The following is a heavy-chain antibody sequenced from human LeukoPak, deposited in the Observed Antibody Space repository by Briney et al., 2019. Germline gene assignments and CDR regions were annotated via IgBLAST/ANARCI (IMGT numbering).Heavy chain of an antibody. Sequence: SETMSLTCTVSGGSISSYYWSWIRQPPGKGLEWIGYIYYSGSTNYNPSLKSRVTISVDTSKNQFSLKLSSVTAADTAVYYCARTSYSYPLDYWGQGTLVTVSS. V-gene: IGHV4-59*01. J-gene: IGHJ4*02. CDR2: IYYSGST. CDR1: GGSISSYY. D-gene: IGHD3-16*02. CDR3: ARTSYSYPLDY.